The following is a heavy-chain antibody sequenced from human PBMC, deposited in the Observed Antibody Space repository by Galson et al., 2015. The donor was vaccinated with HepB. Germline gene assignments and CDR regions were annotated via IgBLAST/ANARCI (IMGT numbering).Heavy chain of an antibody. CDR2: IRTKSYGGAT. V-gene: IGHV3-49*03. CDR1: EFTFEDYV. J-gene: IGHJ6*02. D-gene: IGHD2/OR15-2a*01. Sequence: SLRLSCAGSEFTFEDYVISWFRQAPGKGLEWLGFIRTKSYGGATEYAASGKGRVIISRDDSDRVAYLQMNSLDTDDAAVYYCSRKIGAPEYDYYGLDVWGQGTTVTVSS. CDR3: SRKIGAPEYDYYGLDV.